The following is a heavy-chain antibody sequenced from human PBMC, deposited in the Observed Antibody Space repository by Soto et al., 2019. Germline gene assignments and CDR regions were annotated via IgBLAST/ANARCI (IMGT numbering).Heavy chain of an antibody. CDR1: GGSFSGYY. D-gene: IGHD3-9*01. CDR2: IYYRGNT. V-gene: IGHV4-59*08. J-gene: IGHJ4*02. CDR3: ARHPGYYDILTGYTTYYFDY. Sequence: SETLSLTCAVYGGSFSGYYWSWIRQPPGKGLEWIGYIYYRGNTDYNPSLKSRVTISLDTPKNQFSLKLSSVTAADKAVYYCARHPGYYDILTGYTTYYFDYWGQGILVTVSS.